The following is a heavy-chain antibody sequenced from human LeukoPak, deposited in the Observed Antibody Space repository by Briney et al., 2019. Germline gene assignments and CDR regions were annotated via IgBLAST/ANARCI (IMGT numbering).Heavy chain of an antibody. Sequence: GGSLRLSCVASGLTLSREGLHWIRQAPGKGLEWVAVISSDENSEYYADSVKGRFTVSRDNSKNTLFLQMNSLRVEDTAVYYCARDIGGLDGDGLDYWGQGTLVSVSS. J-gene: IGHJ4*02. D-gene: IGHD4-17*01. CDR3: ARDIGGLDGDGLDY. CDR1: GLTLSREG. V-gene: IGHV3-30*03. CDR2: ISSDENSE.